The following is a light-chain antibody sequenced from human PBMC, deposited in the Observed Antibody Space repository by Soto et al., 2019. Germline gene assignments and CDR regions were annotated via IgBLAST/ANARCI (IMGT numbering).Light chain of an antibody. Sequence: QFPSALSAKERDRVPNPCRASQSISSWLAWYQQKLGRAPRLLIYDASSLESGVPSRFSGSGYGTEFTLTISSLQPDDFATYYCQQSYSSPMTFGQGTRLEIK. J-gene: IGKJ5*01. V-gene: IGKV1-5*01. CDR2: DAS. CDR3: QQSYSSPMT. CDR1: QSISSW.